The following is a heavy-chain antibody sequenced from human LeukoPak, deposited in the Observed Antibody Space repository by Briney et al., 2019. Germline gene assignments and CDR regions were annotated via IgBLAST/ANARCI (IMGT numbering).Heavy chain of an antibody. CDR2: IYYSGSA. D-gene: IGHD4-11*01. Sequence: KASETLSLTCTVSGGSISGYYWSWIRQPPGKGLEWLGYIYYSGSATYNPSLKSRVTISVDTSKNQFSLKLSSVTAADTAVYYCARDGSNWSNDYYHGVDVWGQGTTVTVSS. CDR1: GGSISGYY. CDR3: ARDGSNWSNDYYHGVDV. J-gene: IGHJ6*02. V-gene: IGHV4-59*01.